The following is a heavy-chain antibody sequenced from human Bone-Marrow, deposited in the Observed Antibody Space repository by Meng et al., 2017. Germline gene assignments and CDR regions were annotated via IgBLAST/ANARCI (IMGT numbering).Heavy chain of an antibody. D-gene: IGHD6-13*01. CDR1: GLSFTDAW. J-gene: IGHJ4*02. V-gene: IGHV3-15*01. Sequence: EVEVVGAGGGFGEAGGSLRLSCVASGLSFTDAWMSWVRQAPGKGLEWVGRIKRNSDGGTIDYAAPVKGRFTISRDDSKNTLYLQMDSLITEDTAVYFCATGAAAADHWGQGTLVTVSS. CDR2: IKRNSDGGTI. CDR3: ATGAAAADH.